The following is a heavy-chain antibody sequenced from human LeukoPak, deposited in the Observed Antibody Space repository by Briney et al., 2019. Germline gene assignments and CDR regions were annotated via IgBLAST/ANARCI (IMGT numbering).Heavy chain of an antibody. V-gene: IGHV1-2*02. Sequence: ASVKVSCKASGYTFTGYYMHWVRQAPGQGLEWTGWINPNSGGTNYAQKFQGRVTMTRDTSISTAYMELSRLRSDDTAVYYCARDYYGSGVGYFDYWGQGTLVTVSS. D-gene: IGHD3-10*01. CDR3: ARDYYGSGVGYFDY. J-gene: IGHJ4*02. CDR1: GYTFTGYY. CDR2: INPNSGGT.